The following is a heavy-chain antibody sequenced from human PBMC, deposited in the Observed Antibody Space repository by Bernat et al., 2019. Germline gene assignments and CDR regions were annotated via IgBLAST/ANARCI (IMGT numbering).Heavy chain of an antibody. Sequence: EVQLVESGGGLVKPGGSLRLSCAASGFTFSSYSMNWVRQAPGKGLEWVSYISSSSSYIYYADSVKGRFTISRDNAKKSLYLQMNSLRAEDTAVYYCARALAGDWYFDLWGRGTLVTVSS. D-gene: IGHD3-10*01. V-gene: IGHV3-21*05. CDR2: ISSSSSYI. CDR3: ARALAGDWYFDL. J-gene: IGHJ2*01. CDR1: GFTFSSYS.